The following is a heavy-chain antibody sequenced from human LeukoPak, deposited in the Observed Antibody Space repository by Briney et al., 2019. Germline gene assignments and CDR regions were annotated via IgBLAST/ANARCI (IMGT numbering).Heavy chain of an antibody. Sequence: PGGSLRLSCAASGFTFSSYWMSWVRQAPGKGLEWVSVIYSGGTTYYADSVKGRFTISRDNSKDTLYVQMNSLRAEDTAVYYCARNGRIGEAGTLYGVDVWGQGTTVTVSS. CDR3: ARNGRIGEAGTLYGVDV. D-gene: IGHD6-13*01. CDR2: IYSGGTT. V-gene: IGHV3-53*01. CDR1: GFTFSSYW. J-gene: IGHJ6*02.